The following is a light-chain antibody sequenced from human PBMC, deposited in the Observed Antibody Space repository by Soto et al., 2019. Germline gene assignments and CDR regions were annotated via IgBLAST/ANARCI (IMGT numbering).Light chain of an antibody. CDR3: SSYTSSNTYV. CDR2: EVR. V-gene: IGLV2-14*01. Sequence: QSALTQPASVSGSPGQSITISCTGTSSDVGGYNYVSWYQQHPAKAPKLMIYEVRNRPSGISNRFSGYKSGNTASLTISGLQAGDEADYYCSSYTSSNTYVLGTGTKLPVL. J-gene: IGLJ1*01. CDR1: SSDVGGYNY.